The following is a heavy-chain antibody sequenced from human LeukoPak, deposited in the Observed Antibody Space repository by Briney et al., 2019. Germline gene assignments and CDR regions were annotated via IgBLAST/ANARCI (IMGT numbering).Heavy chain of an antibody. D-gene: IGHD3-22*01. V-gene: IGHV5-51*01. Sequence: GESLKISCKGSGYSFTSYWIGWVRQMPGKGLEWMGIIYPGDSDTRYSPSFQGQVTISADKSISTAYLQWSSPKASDTAMYYCATYYYDSSGYSTLDYWGQGTLVTVSS. CDR1: GYSFTSYW. J-gene: IGHJ4*02. CDR3: ATYYYDSSGYSTLDY. CDR2: IYPGDSDT.